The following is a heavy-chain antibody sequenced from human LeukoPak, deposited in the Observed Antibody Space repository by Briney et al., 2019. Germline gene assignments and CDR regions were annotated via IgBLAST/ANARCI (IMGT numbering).Heavy chain of an antibody. D-gene: IGHD1-26*01. CDR3: AKEALGTHTYWELPTYYYYYYYMDV. J-gene: IGHJ6*03. CDR2: ISWNSGSR. CDR1: GFTFDDYA. Sequence: GGSLRLSCAASGFTFDDYAMHWVRHAPGKGLEWVSGISWNSGSRVYADSVKGRFTISRDNAKNSLYLQMNSLRAEDTALYYCAKEALGTHTYWELPTYYYYYYYMDVWGKGTTVTVSS. V-gene: IGHV3-9*01.